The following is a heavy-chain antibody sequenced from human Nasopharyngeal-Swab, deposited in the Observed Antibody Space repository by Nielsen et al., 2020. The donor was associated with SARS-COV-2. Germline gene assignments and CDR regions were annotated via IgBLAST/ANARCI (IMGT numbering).Heavy chain of an antibody. D-gene: IGHD5-12*01. V-gene: IGHV1-8*01. CDR3: ARGFIVATIFHYYYYMDV. Sequence: ASVKVSCKASGYTFTSYDINWVRQATGQGFEWMGWMNPNSDDTGYAQKFQGRVTMTRNSSISTAYMELSSLSSEDTAVYYCARGFIVATIFHYYYYMDVWGKGTTVTVSS. J-gene: IGHJ6*03. CDR1: GYTFTSYD. CDR2: MNPNSDDT.